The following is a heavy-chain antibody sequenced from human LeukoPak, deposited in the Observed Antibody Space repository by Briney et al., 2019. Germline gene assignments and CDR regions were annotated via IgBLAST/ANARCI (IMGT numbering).Heavy chain of an antibody. D-gene: IGHD1-26*01. Sequence: SQTLSLTCAISGDSVSSNSAAWNWIRQSPSRGLEWLGRTYYRSKWYNDYAVSVKSRITINPDTSKNQFSLQLNSVTAADTAVYYCARGAHGSYYGTLDYWGQGTLVTVSS. J-gene: IGHJ4*02. CDR1: GDSVSSNSAA. CDR3: ARGAHGSYYGTLDY. V-gene: IGHV6-1*01. CDR2: TYYRSKWYN.